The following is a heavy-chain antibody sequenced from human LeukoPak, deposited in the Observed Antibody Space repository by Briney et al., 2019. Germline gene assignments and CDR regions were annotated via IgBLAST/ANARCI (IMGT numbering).Heavy chain of an antibody. CDR1: GYTFTGYY. CDR3: ARVRYCTNGVCYSPFDY. V-gene: IGHV1-2*02. Sequence: ASVKVSCKASGYTFTGYYMHWVRQAPGQGLEWMGWINPNSGGTNYAQKFQGRVTMTRDTSISTAYMELSRLRSDDTAVYYRARVRYCTNGVCYSPFDYWGQGTLVTVSS. J-gene: IGHJ4*02. D-gene: IGHD2-8*01. CDR2: INPNSGGT.